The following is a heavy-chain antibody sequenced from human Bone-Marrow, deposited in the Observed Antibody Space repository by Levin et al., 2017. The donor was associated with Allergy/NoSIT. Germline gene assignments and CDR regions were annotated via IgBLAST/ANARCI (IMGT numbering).Heavy chain of an antibody. Sequence: GGSLRLSCEGSGFTFKNAWMAWVRQAPGKGLEWVGRIRSQSNGGTTDYAEPVKGRFIVSRNDSKKTLYLQMNGLKTEDTAVYYCVTEKPVAGTSWDYWGQGTLVTVSS. V-gene: IGHV3-15*01. CDR1: GFTFKNAW. CDR2: IRSQSNGGTT. D-gene: IGHD6-19*01. J-gene: IGHJ4*02. CDR3: VTEKPVAGTSWDY.